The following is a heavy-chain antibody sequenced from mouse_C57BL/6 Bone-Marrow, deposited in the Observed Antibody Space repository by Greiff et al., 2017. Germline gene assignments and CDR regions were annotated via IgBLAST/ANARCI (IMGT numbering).Heavy chain of an antibody. D-gene: IGHD2-4*01. CDR2: ISSGGDYI. V-gene: IGHV5-9-1*02. CDR1: GFTFSSYA. J-gene: IGHJ4*01. CDR3: TRENYDLYYAMDY. Sequence: EVKLMESGEGLVKPGGSLKLSCAASGFTFSSYAMSWVRQTPEKRLEWVAYISSGGDYIYYADTVKGRFTISRDNARNTLYLQMSSLKSDDTAMYYCTRENYDLYYAMDYWGQGTSVTVSS.